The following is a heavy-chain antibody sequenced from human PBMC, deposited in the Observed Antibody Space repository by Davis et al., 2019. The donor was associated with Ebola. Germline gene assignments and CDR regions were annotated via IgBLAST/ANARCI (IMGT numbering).Heavy chain of an antibody. J-gene: IGHJ6*02. V-gene: IGHV3-7*03. CDR3: PRGSRNMDV. CDR2: IKEDGSEK. Sequence: PGGSLRLSCAASGFTSRSYWMSWVRQAPGKGLEWVAKIKEDGSEKLEVDSVKGRFTISRDNAKDSLYLQMNSLRAEDTAVYYCPRGSRNMDVWGQGTTVTVSS. CDR1: GFTSRSYW.